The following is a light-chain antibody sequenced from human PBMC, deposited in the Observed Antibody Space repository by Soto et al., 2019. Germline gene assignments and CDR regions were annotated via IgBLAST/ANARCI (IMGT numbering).Light chain of an antibody. CDR3: QQYNNWPIT. J-gene: IGKJ5*01. V-gene: IGKV3-15*01. CDR1: QSVSGD. CDR2: DAS. Sequence: IVLTQSPATLSVSPGERVTLSCRASQSVSGDLAWYHHKPGQAPRLLIYDASARALDTPARFAGSGSGTEFTLTISSLQSEDFAVYFCQQYNNWPITFGQRTRLE.